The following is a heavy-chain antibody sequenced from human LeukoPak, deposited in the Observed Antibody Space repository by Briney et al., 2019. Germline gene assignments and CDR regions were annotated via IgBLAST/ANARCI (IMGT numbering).Heavy chain of an antibody. CDR1: GFTFSSYA. V-gene: IGHV3-23*01. Sequence: GGSLRLSCAASGFTFSSYAMSWVRQAPGKGLVWVSAISGSGGSTYYADSVKGRFTISRDNAKNSLYLQMNSLRAEDTAVYYCARDLFDAFDIWGQGTMVTASS. CDR3: ARDLFDAFDI. J-gene: IGHJ3*02. CDR2: ISGSGGST.